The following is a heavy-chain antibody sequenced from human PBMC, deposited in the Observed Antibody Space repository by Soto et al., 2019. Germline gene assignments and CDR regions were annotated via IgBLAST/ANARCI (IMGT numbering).Heavy chain of an antibody. D-gene: IGHD6-25*01. Sequence: EVQLVESGGGLVQPGGSLRLSCAASGFTFSEHYMDWVRQAPGKGLEWVGRIRKSVNSYTTEYAASVKGRFAISRDDSQNALFLQMNSLKSEDTAVYYCARTFGSGWSQAFFDIWGQGTLVTVSS. CDR3: ARTFGSGWSQAFFDI. CDR2: IRKSVNSYTT. CDR1: GFTFSEHY. J-gene: IGHJ4*02. V-gene: IGHV3-72*01.